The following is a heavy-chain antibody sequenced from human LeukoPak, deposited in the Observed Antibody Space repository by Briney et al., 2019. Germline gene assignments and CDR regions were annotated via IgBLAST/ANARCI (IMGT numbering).Heavy chain of an antibody. CDR2: MNPNSGNT. CDR1: GYTFTSYG. V-gene: IGHV1-8*03. CDR3: ARGASRSFDY. J-gene: IGHJ4*02. Sequence: ASVKVSCKASGYTFTSYGISWVRQAPGQGLEWMGWMNPNSGNTGFAQNFQGRVTITRDTSISTAYMELSSLRSEDTAVYFCARGASRSFDYWGQGTLVTVSS.